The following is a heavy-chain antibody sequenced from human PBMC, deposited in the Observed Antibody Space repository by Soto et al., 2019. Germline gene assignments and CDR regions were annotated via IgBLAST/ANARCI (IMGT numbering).Heavy chain of an antibody. D-gene: IGHD6-13*01. V-gene: IGHV3-23*01. CDR2: ISGSGGST. Sequence: EVQLLESGGGLVQPGGSLRLSCAASGFTFSSYAMSWVRQAPGKGLEWVSAISGSGGSTYYADSVKGRFTMSRDNSKKTLYLQMTSVRAEDTAVYYCAKDRIAAAGARYFQHWGQDTLVTVSS. CDR3: AKDRIAAAGARYFQH. J-gene: IGHJ1*01. CDR1: GFTFSSYA.